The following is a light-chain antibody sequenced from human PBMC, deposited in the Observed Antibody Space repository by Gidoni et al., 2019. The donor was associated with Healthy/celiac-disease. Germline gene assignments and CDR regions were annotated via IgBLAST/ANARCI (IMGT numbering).Light chain of an antibody. V-gene: IGKV3-15*01. CDR3: QQYNNLIT. CDR1: MSGSSN. J-gene: IGKJ5*01. Sequence: PATLYVAPGARTTLPCMASMSGSSNLAWYLQKPGQAPRLLIYGASTRATGIPDRFSGSGSGTEFTLTISSLQSEDFAVYYCQQYNNLITFGQGTRLEIK. CDR2: GAS.